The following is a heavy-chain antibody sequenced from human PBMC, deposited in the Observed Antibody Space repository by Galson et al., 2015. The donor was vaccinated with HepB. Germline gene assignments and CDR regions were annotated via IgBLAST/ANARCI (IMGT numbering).Heavy chain of an antibody. CDR1: GFTFRSHA. Sequence: SLRLSCAASGFTFRSHAMSWVRQAPGKGLEWVSSISGSGDDTYNADSVKGRFTISGDNSKNTVFLQMNSLRAEDSALYYCVKDWEGSTCPCMDVWGQGTTVTVSS. CDR2: ISGSGDDT. CDR3: VKDWEGSTCPCMDV. D-gene: IGHD1-26*01. V-gene: IGHV3-23*01. J-gene: IGHJ6*02.